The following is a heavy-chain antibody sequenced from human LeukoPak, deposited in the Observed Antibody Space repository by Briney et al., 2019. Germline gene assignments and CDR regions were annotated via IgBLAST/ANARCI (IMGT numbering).Heavy chain of an antibody. V-gene: IGHV1-24*01. CDR1: GYTLSELS. CDR2: FDVAETDT. CDR3: SSSGVEEWQGLHF. Sequence: EASVKVSCKVSGYTLSELSMHWVRQSPGKGLEWMGGFDVAETDTIYAQKFQGRVTMTEDTSTDTAYMELNSLSSEDTAVCYCSSSGVEEWQGLHFWGQGTLVTVSS. D-gene: IGHD3-3*01. J-gene: IGHJ4*02.